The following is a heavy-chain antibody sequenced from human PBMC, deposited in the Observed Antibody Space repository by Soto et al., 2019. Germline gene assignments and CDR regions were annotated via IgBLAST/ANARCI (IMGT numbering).Heavy chain of an antibody. J-gene: IGHJ1*01. D-gene: IGHD3-22*01. CDR1: GGSISSDDYY. CDR3: ARDLDGLHDDNSGPYPRPG. Sequence: SETLSLTCTVSGGSISSDDYYWSWIRQAPGRGLEWIGYIHSSGSIYYNPSLKSRATMSIDTARNQFSLKVSSVTVADTAVYYCARDLDGLHDDNSGPYPRPGWGQGTL. V-gene: IGHV4-30-4*01. CDR2: IHSSGSI.